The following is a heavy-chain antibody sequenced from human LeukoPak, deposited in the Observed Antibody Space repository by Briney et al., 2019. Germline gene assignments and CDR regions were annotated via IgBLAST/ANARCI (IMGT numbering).Heavy chain of an antibody. J-gene: IGHJ4*02. Sequence: ASVKVSCKASGYTFTGYYMHWVRQAPGQGFEWMGRINPNSGGTNYAQKFQGRVTMTRDTSISTAYMELSRLRSDDTAVYYCARFLGSSSGIVSKVYWGQGTLVTVSS. CDR3: ARFLGSSSGIVSKVY. D-gene: IGHD6-6*01. CDR2: INPNSGGT. CDR1: GYTFTGYY. V-gene: IGHV1-2*06.